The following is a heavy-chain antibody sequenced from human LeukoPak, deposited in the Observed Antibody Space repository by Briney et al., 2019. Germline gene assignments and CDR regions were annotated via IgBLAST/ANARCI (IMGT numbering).Heavy chain of an antibody. D-gene: IGHD6-19*01. Sequence: GGSLRLSCAASGFTFSSYSMNWVRQAPGKGLEWVSSISSSSSYIYYAGSVKGRFTISRDNAKNSLYLQMNSLRAEDTAVYYCARGPIAVAVDDAFDIWGQGTVVTVSS. CDR2: ISSSSSYI. J-gene: IGHJ3*02. V-gene: IGHV3-21*01. CDR1: GFTFSSYS. CDR3: ARGPIAVAVDDAFDI.